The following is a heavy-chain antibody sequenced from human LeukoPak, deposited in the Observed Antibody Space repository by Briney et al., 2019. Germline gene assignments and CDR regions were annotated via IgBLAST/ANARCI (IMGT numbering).Heavy chain of an antibody. CDR3: ARDFYHPLY. Sequence: PGGSLRLSCAASGFTFSSYGMHWVRQAPGKGLQWVAVISYDGSNKYYADSVKGRFTISRDNSKNTLYLQMNSLRAEDTAVYYCARDFYHPLYWGQGTLVTVSS. J-gene: IGHJ4*02. CDR2: ISYDGSNK. CDR1: GFTFSSYG. V-gene: IGHV3-30*19. D-gene: IGHD1-14*01.